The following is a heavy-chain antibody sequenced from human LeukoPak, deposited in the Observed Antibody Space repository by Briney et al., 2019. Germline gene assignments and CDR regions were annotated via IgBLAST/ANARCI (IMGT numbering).Heavy chain of an antibody. Sequence: ASVKVSCKASGYTFTGYYMHWVRQAPGQGLEWMGWINPNSGGTNYARKFQGRVTMTRDTSISTAYMELSRLRSDDTAVYYCARDSGSYYDYWGQGTLVTVSS. CDR3: ARDSGSYYDY. CDR2: INPNSGGT. J-gene: IGHJ4*02. D-gene: IGHD1-26*01. CDR1: GYTFTGYY. V-gene: IGHV1-2*02.